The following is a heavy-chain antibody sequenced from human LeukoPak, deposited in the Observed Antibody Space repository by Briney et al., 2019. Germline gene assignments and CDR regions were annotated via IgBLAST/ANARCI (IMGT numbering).Heavy chain of an antibody. J-gene: IGHJ4*02. CDR3: ARRGSGWYLDN. V-gene: IGHV4-39*01. Sequence: SETLSLTCTVSGGSISSNSYYWGWIRPPPGKGLEWIGSIYYSGSTYYDPSLKSRVTMYVDTSKNQFSLNLSSVAAADTAVYYCARRGSGWYLDNWGQGTLVTVSS. CDR2: IYYSGST. D-gene: IGHD6-19*01. CDR1: GGSISSNSYY.